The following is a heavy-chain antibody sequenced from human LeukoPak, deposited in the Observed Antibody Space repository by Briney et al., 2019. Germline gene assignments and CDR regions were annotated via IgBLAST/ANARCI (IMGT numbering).Heavy chain of an antibody. CDR2: IYSAGHT. J-gene: IGHJ4*02. D-gene: IGHD6-13*01. V-gene: IGHV3-66*01. CDR3: ARRLSSSWSHDY. CDR1: GITVRNNY. Sequence: GGSLGLSCGASGITVRNNYMSWVRQAPGKGLEWVSIIYSAGHTYYADSVKGRFTISRDSSKDTLYLQMNSLRAEDTAVYYCARRLSSSWSHDYWGQGTLVTVSS.